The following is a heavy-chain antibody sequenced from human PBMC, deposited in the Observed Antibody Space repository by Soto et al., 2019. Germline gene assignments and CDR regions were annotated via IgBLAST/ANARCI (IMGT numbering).Heavy chain of an antibody. V-gene: IGHV5-51*01. D-gene: IGHD3-3*01. Sequence: GESLKISCKGSGYSFTSYWIGWVRQMPGKGLEWMGIIYPGDSDTRYSPSFQGQVTISADKSISTAYLQWSSLKASDTAMYYCARFPDYWSGYHYYFDYWGQGTLVTVSS. CDR1: GYSFTSYW. CDR3: ARFPDYWSGYHYYFDY. CDR2: IYPGDSDT. J-gene: IGHJ4*02.